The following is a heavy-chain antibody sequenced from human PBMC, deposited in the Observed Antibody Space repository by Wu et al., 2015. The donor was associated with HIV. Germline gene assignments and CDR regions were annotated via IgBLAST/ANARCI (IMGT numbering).Heavy chain of an antibody. CDR3: ASDGNSDSDNYQGHYYSYLDV. Sequence: QVQLVQSEAEVKKPGSSVKVSCKASGVNFITYIISWVRQAPGQGLEWMGGIIPMFGTTNYAQKFMGRVTISTDESTTTVYMELSSLKSEDTAVYYCASDGNSDSDNYQGHYYSYLDVWGEGTTVT. CDR2: IIPMFGTT. CDR1: GVNFITYI. J-gene: IGHJ6*02. V-gene: IGHV1-69*05. D-gene: IGHD3-22*01.